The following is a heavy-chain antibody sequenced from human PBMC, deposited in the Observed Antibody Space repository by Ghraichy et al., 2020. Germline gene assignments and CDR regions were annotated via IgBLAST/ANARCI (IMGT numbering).Heavy chain of an antibody. CDR3: AQDADWAQWD. V-gene: IGHV3-30*02. CDR1: GFNFRKYG. Sequence: GESLNISCAASGFNFRKYGMHWVRQAPGKGLEWVAFIRNDGSDKYYKDSVKGRFTISRDDSKNTQYLQMNSLRVEDTAVYYCAQDADWAQWDWGQGTLVTVSS. J-gene: IGHJ4*02. CDR2: IRNDGSDK. D-gene: IGHD2-21*01.